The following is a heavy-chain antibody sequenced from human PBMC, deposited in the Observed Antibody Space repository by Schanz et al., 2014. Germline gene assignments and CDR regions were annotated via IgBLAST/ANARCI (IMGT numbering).Heavy chain of an antibody. V-gene: IGHV3-23*03. CDR2: IYSGGST. CDR3: VKDLQRELLRDDHYYGMDV. D-gene: IGHD1-26*01. CDR1: GFTFSSFA. Sequence: EVQLLESGGGLVQPGGSLRLSCEASGFTFSSFAMSWVRQAPGKGLEWVSVIYSGGSTYYADSVKGRFTTSRDNSKNTMYLQMNSLRAEDTAVYYCVKDLQRELLRDDHYYGMDVWGQGTTVTVSS. J-gene: IGHJ6*02.